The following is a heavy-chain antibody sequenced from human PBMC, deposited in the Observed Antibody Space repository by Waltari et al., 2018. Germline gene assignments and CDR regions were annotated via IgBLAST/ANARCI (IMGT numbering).Heavy chain of an antibody. J-gene: IGHJ4*02. CDR3: ARGTGGSGLGFDY. D-gene: IGHD3-10*01. CDR2: IYHSGST. CDR1: GYSISSGYY. Sequence: QVQLQESGPGLVKPSETLSLTCTVSGYSISSGYYWGWIRQPPGKGLEWIGSIYHSGSTDYNPSLKSRVTISVDPSKNQFSRKLSSVTAADTAVYYCARGTGGSGLGFDYWGQGTLVTVSS. V-gene: IGHV4-38-2*02.